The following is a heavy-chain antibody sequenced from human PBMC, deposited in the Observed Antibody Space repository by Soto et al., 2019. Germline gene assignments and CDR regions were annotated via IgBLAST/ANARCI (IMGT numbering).Heavy chain of an antibody. CDR2: IVVVSGST. V-gene: IGHV1-58*02. J-gene: IGHJ6*02. D-gene: IGHD1-26*01. CDR1: GFDFGSFG. Sequence: SVKVSCKASGFDFGSFGIQFLRQTRGRGLEWIGWIVVVSGSTNYARQFQGRVAISRDMSSSTAYLGLYDLKSDDTAVYFCSADHPHMAMGWPVWGQGTTVTVSS. CDR3: SADHPHMAMGWPV.